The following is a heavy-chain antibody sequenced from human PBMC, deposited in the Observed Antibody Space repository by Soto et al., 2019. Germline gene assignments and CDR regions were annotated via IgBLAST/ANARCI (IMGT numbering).Heavy chain of an antibody. Sequence: QVQVVQSGAEVKKPESSVKVSCKPSGGTFNTYTVNWVRLAPGHGLEWMGRFIPILDMANYAQKFQDRVTITADRSTFTAYMELNCLTSDATAVYYCAITYCRDNSCPRDFDFWGPGTRVTVSS. CDR3: AITYCRDNSCPRDFDF. V-gene: IGHV1-69*02. CDR2: FIPILDMA. J-gene: IGHJ4*02. CDR1: GGTFNTYT. D-gene: IGHD2-21*01.